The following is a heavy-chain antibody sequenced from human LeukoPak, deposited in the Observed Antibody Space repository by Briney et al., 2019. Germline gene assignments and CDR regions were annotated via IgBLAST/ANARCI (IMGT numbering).Heavy chain of an antibody. CDR3: ARHSRQWLARRAFDI. Sequence: SETLSLTCTVSGGSISNYWSWIRQPPGKGLEWIGYIYHSGSTNYNPSLKSRVTISVDTSKNQFSLKLSSVTAADTAVYYCARHSRQWLARRAFDIWGQGTMVTVSS. D-gene: IGHD6-19*01. V-gene: IGHV4-59*08. J-gene: IGHJ3*02. CDR1: GGSISNY. CDR2: IYHSGST.